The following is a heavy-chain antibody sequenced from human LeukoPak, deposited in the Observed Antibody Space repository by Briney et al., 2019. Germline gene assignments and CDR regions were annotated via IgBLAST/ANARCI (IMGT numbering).Heavy chain of an antibody. CDR3: ARDRVTMVRGVSYYYGMDV. CDR1: GYSISSGYY. J-gene: IGHJ6*04. Sequence: SETLSLTCAVSGYSISSGYYWGWIRRPPGKGREWSGSIYHSGSTYYKTSLKSGVTISVDTSKNQLSLKLSSVTAADTAVYYCARDRVTMVRGVSYYYGMDVWGKGTTVTVSS. D-gene: IGHD3-10*01. CDR2: IYHSGST. V-gene: IGHV4-38-2*02.